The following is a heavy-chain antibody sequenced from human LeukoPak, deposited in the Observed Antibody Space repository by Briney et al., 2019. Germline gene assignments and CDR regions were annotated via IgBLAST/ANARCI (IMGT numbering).Heavy chain of an antibody. V-gene: IGHV1-69*13. CDR2: IIPIFGTA. Sequence: SVKVSCKASGYTFTSYAISWVRQAPGQGLEWMGGIIPIFGTANYAQKFQGRVTITADESTSTAYMELSSLRSEDTAVYYCARAEEYSSSSPFGYWGQGTLVTVSS. J-gene: IGHJ4*02. D-gene: IGHD6-6*01. CDR3: ARAEEYSSSSPFGY. CDR1: GYTFTSYA.